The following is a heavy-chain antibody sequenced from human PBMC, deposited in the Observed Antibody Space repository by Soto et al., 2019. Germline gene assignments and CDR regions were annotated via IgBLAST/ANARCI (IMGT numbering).Heavy chain of an antibody. CDR1: GFNFPGYS. D-gene: IGHD3-10*02. J-gene: IGHJ4*02. V-gene: IGHV3-21*04. Sequence: VQLVESGGGLVKPWGSLRLSCAASGFNFPGYSINWFRQAPGKGLEWVSSISSGSHFIYYADSVRGRFTISRDNARDSLLLQMNSLRAGDTGVYFCARDQSQGQMLLPYFDYWGQGTLVTVSS. CDR2: ISSGSHFI. CDR3: ARDQSQGQMLLPYFDY.